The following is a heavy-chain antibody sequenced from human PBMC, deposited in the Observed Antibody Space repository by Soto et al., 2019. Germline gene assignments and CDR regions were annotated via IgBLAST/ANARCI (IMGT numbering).Heavy chain of an antibody. CDR2: INHSGST. CDR3: ARDRPGIAAAGTVWFDP. J-gene: IGHJ5*02. Sequence: SETLSLTCAVYGGSFSGYYWSWIRQPPGKGLEWIGEINHSGSTNYNPSLKSRVTISVDTSKNQFSLKLSSVTAADTAVYYCARDRPGIAAAGTVWFDPWGQGTLVTVSS. V-gene: IGHV4-34*01. CDR1: GGSFSGYY. D-gene: IGHD6-13*01.